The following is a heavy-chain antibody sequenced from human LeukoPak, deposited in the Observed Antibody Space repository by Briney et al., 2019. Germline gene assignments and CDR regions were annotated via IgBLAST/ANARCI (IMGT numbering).Heavy chain of an antibody. D-gene: IGHD1-26*01. CDR1: GFSVSNKY. CDR2: IYTGGDT. Sequence: QTGGSLRLSCAASGFSVSNKYMSWVRQAPGKGLEWVSVIYTGGDTYYADSVRGRFTISRDNSKNTVNLQMNRLRAEDTALYYCAGGQMFTSGGFDDWGQGTLVTVSS. V-gene: IGHV3-53*01. CDR3: AGGQMFTSGGFDD. J-gene: IGHJ4*02.